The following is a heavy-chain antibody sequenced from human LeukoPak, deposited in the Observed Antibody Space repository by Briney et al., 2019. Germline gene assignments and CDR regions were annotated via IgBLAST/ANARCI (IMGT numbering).Heavy chain of an antibody. CDR1: GGSIRSYY. CDR3: ARAGVVTNPNSYWYFDL. J-gene: IGHJ2*01. CDR2: IYDSGST. V-gene: IGHV4-59*13. D-gene: IGHD3-3*01. Sequence: SETLSLTCTVSGGSIRSYYWSWIRQPPGKGLEWIGYIYDSGSTNYNPSLESRVTISVDTSKNQFSLKLNSVTAADTAVYYCARAGVVTNPNSYWYFDLWGRGTLVTVSS.